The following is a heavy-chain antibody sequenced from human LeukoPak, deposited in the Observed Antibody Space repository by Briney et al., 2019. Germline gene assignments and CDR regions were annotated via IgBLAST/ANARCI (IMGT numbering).Heavy chain of an antibody. Sequence: PGGSLRLSCEASGFTLSYYGMHWVRQAPGKGLEWVAGSSHNGQKTYYADSVRGRFIISRDNSRNTLSLQMDSLRVEDTALYHCAKVTTLLWGEFDSWGQGTMVTVSS. CDR3: AKVTTLLWGEFDS. J-gene: IGHJ3*01. CDR2: SSHNGQKT. D-gene: IGHD4-17*01. CDR1: GFTLSYYG. V-gene: IGHV3-30*18.